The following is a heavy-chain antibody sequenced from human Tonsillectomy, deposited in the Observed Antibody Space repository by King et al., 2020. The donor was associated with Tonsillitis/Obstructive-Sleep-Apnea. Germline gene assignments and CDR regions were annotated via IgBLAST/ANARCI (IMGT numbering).Heavy chain of an antibody. CDR3: ARHTGDTSMPTGMDV. Sequence: DVQLVQSGAEVKKPGESLKISCKGSGYSFTNYWIGWVRQMPGKGLEWMGVIYADDSDIRYSPSFQGQVTISADKSISTAYLQWSSLRASDTAMYYCARHTGDTSMPTGMDVWGQGTTVTVSS. J-gene: IGHJ6*02. CDR2: IYADDSDI. D-gene: IGHD5-18*01. CDR1: GYSFTNYW. V-gene: IGHV5-51*01.